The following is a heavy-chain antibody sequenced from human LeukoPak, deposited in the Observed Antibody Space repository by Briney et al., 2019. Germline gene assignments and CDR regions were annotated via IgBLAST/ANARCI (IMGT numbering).Heavy chain of an antibody. J-gene: IGHJ6*02. CDR1: GGSISNYF. V-gene: IGHV4-59*08. CDR3: ARHKPGTYYYGMDV. Sequence: PSETLSLTCTVSGGSISNYFWSWIRQPPGKGLEWIGYIYYSGSTNYNPSLKSRVTISVDTSKNQFFLKLSSVTAADTAVYYCARHKPGTYYYGMDVWGQGTTVTVSS. D-gene: IGHD3-16*01. CDR2: IYYSGST.